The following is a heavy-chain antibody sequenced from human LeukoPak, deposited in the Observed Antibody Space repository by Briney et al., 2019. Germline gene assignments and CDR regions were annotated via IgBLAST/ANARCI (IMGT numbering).Heavy chain of an antibody. CDR1: GYSFTIYW. CDR3: ASSYDILTGYSDAFDI. Sequence: GESLKISCKGSGYSFTIYWIGWVRHMPGKGLEWMGIIYPGDSDTRYSPSFQGQVTISADKSISTAYLQWSSLKASDTAMYYCASSYDILTGYSDAFDIWGQGTMVTVSS. D-gene: IGHD3-9*01. V-gene: IGHV5-51*01. CDR2: IYPGDSDT. J-gene: IGHJ3*02.